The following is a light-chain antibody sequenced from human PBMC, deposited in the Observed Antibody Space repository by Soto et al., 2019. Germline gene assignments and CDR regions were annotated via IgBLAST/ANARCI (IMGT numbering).Light chain of an antibody. Sequence: QSALTQPASVSGSPGQSTAISCTGSSSDIGIYKYVSWYQQHPGKVPKLIIYEVTNRPSGVSNRFSGSKSGNTASLTISGLQAEDEADYYCSSYAGSNSWVFGGGTKLTVL. CDR2: EVT. V-gene: IGLV2-14*01. CDR3: SSYAGSNSWV. J-gene: IGLJ3*02. CDR1: SSDIGIYKY.